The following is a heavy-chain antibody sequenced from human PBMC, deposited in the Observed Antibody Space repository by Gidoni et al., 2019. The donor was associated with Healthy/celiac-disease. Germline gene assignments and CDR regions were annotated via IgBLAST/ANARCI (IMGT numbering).Heavy chain of an antibody. CDR1: GFTYDDQT. CDR3: AKGVPPYYYDSSGPSGGFDY. V-gene: IGHV3-43*01. D-gene: IGHD3-22*01. J-gene: IGHJ4*02. CDR2: ISWYGGST. Sequence: EVQLVESGGVVVESGGSLRLSCAASGFTYDDQTMNWVRQAPGKGLEWVCLISWYGGSTYYADSVKRRFTISRDNSKNYLYLQMNSLRTEDTALYYCAKGVPPYYYDSSGPSGGFDYWGQGNLVTVSS.